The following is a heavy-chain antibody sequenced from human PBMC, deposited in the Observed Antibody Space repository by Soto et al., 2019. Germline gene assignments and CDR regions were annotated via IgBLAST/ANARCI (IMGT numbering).Heavy chain of an antibody. Sequence: PGGSMKLACAASGVTLSTYAVSWVRQATGKGLEWVSAISGSGGSTYYEDSVKGRFTISRDNSKNTLYLRLNSLRAEDTAVYSCAKGGAYDFLHERGRYYLDSWGQGALVTVSS. CDR3: AKGGAYDFLHERGRYYLDS. J-gene: IGHJ4*02. CDR2: ISGSGGST. D-gene: IGHD3-3*01. CDR1: GVTLSTYA. V-gene: IGHV3-23*01.